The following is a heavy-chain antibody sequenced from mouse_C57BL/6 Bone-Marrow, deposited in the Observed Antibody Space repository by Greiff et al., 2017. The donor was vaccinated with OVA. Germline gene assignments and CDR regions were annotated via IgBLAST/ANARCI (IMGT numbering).Heavy chain of an antibody. J-gene: IGHJ1*03. CDR1: GYTFTDYE. CDR3: TRGAYWYFDV. Sequence: VKLQQSGAELVRPGASVTLSCKASGYTFTDYEMHWVKQTPVHGLEWIGAIDPETGGTAYNQKFKGKAILTADKSSSTAYMELRCLTSEDSAVDYCTRGAYWYFDVWGTGTTVTVSS. CDR2: IDPETGGT. V-gene: IGHV1-15*01.